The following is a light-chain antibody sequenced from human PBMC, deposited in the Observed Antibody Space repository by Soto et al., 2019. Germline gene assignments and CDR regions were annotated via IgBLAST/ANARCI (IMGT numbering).Light chain of an antibody. J-gene: IGLJ1*01. Sequence: QSVPTQPASVSRSPRQSITVPCTGTNSDVGGYNYVSWYQHHSGKDPKLMIYEVFNRPSGVSSRFSGSKSGSTASLTISGLQAEDEADYYCSSYTTTNTRYVFGTGTKVTVL. CDR2: EVF. CDR1: NSDVGGYNY. CDR3: SSYTTTNTRYV. V-gene: IGLV2-14*01.